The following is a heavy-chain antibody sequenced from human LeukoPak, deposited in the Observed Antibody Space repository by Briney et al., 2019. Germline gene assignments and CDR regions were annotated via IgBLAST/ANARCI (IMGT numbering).Heavy chain of an antibody. CDR3: ARGFGDRTSPHQY. Sequence: SETLSLTCTVSGGSISSYYWSWIRQPPGKGLEWIGYIYHSGSTNYNPSLKSRVIISVDTSKNQFSLKLSSVTAADTAVYYCARGFGDRTSPHQYWGQRTLVTVSS. CDR1: GGSISSYY. D-gene: IGHD1-7*01. J-gene: IGHJ4*02. CDR2: IYHSGST. V-gene: IGHV4-59*01.